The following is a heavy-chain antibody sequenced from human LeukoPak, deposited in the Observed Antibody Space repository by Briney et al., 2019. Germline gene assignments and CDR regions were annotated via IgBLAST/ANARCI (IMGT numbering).Heavy chain of an antibody. D-gene: IGHD5-18*01. J-gene: IGHJ4*02. Sequence: PGGSLRLSCGASGLTFSNYAVSWVRQAPGKGLEWVSGISGSGGSTYYADSVKGRFTISRDNSKNTLYLQMNSLRAEDTAVYYCARAGYSYGYSDYWGQGTLVTVSS. CDR2: ISGSGGST. V-gene: IGHV3-23*01. CDR3: ARAGYSYGYSDY. CDR1: GLTFSNYA.